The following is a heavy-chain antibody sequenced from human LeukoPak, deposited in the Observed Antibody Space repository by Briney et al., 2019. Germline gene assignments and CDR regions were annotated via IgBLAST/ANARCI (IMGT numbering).Heavy chain of an antibody. Sequence: PGGSLRLSCAASGFTFSSYSMNWVRQAPGKGLEWVSSISSSSSYIYYADSVKGRFTIYRDNANNSLYLQMNSLRAEDTAVYYCARIDYYDSSGLFDYWGQGTLVTVSS. CDR1: GFTFSSYS. V-gene: IGHV3-21*01. J-gene: IGHJ4*02. CDR3: ARIDYYDSSGLFDY. CDR2: ISSSSSYI. D-gene: IGHD3-22*01.